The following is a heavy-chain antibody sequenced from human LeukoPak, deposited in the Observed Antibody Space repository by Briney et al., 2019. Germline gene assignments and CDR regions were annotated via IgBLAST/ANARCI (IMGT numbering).Heavy chain of an antibody. V-gene: IGHV6-1*01. CDR1: GDSVSSKSAA. CDR3: ARGGIAVADYYFDY. J-gene: IGHJ4*02. Sequence: SQTLSLTYAISGDSVSSKSAAWNWLRQSPSRGLEWLGRTYYRSKWYNDYAVSVRSRITINPDTSRNQFSLQLNSVTPEDTAVYYCARGGIAVADYYFDYWGQGTLVTVSS. CDR2: TYYRSKWYN. D-gene: IGHD6-19*01.